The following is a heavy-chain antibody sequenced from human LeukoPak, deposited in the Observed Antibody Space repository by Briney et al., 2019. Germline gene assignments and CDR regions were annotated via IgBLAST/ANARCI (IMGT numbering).Heavy chain of an antibody. Sequence: PGGSLRLSCAASGFTVSSNYMSWARQAPGKGLEWVSVIYSGGSTYYADSVKGRFTISRDNSKNTLYLQMNSLRAEDTAVYYCAREGKPSSYYYGMDVWGQGTTVTVSS. V-gene: IGHV3-66*02. CDR3: AREGKPSSYYYGMDV. CDR1: GFTVSSNY. CDR2: IYSGGST. J-gene: IGHJ6*02.